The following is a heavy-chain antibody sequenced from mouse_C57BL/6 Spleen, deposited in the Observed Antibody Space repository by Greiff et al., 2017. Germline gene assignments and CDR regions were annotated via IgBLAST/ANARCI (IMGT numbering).Heavy chain of an antibody. D-gene: IGHD1-1*01. J-gene: IGHJ3*01. CDR1: GYTFTDYY. CDR3: ARRNYYGSSPEWFAY. CDR2: INPYNGST. V-gene: IGHV1-19*01. Sequence: EVQLQQSGPVLVKPGASVKMSCKASGYTFTDYYMNWVKQSHGKSLEWIGVINPYNGSTSYNQKFKGKATLTVEKSSSTAYMELNSLTSEDSAFYYCARRNYYGSSPEWFAYWGQGTLVTVSA.